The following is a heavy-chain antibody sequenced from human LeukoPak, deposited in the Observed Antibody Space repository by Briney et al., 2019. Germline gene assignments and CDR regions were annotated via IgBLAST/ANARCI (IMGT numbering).Heavy chain of an antibody. J-gene: IGHJ5*02. CDR3: ARDGVLRFLEWSTPGSRTNWFDP. CDR1: GGTFSSYA. CDR2: IIPIFGTA. V-gene: IGHV1-69*05. Sequence: GASVKVSCKASGGTFSSYAISWVRQAPGQGLEWMGGIIPIFGTANYAQKFQGRVTITTDESTSTAYMELSSLRSEDTAVYYCARDGVLRFLEWSTPGSRTNWFDPWGQGTLVTVSS. D-gene: IGHD3-3*01.